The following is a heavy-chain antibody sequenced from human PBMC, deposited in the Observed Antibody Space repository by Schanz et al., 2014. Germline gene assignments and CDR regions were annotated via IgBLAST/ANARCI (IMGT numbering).Heavy chain of an antibody. J-gene: IGHJ4*02. D-gene: IGHD3-9*01. CDR2: ISAYHGNT. CDR3: ARDAADFYDILTEEDY. CDR1: GFNFNNYD. V-gene: IGHV1-18*04. Sequence: QVQLVQSGAEVKKPGASVKVSCTASGFNFNNYDINWVRQATGQGLEWMGWISAYHGNTKYPQKLQGRVTMTTDTSTSTAYMELRSLRSDDTAVYYCARDAADFYDILTEEDYWGQGTLVTVSS.